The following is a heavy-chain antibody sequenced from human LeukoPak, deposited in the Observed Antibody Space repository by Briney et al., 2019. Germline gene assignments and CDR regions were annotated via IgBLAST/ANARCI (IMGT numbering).Heavy chain of an antibody. CDR1: GFIFSSFA. V-gene: IGHV3-30*18. J-gene: IGHJ5*01. CDR3: AKRSALLWFDY. D-gene: IGHD3-10*01. CDR2: ISYDGSNK. Sequence: PGTSLGLSCAASGFIFSSFAIDWVRQAPGKGPEWVAFISYDGSNKYYADSVKGRFTISRDNSKNTLYLQMNSLRAEDTAVYYCAKRSALLWFDYWGQGTLVTVSS.